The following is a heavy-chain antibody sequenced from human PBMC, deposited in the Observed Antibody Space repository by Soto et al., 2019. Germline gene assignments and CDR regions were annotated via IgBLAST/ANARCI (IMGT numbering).Heavy chain of an antibody. CDR2: ISSSSGLI. CDR1: GFAFSTYS. D-gene: IGHD2-2*02. V-gene: IGHV3-48*01. J-gene: IGHJ4*02. CDR3: ARDHTLLNSYFDR. Sequence: GGSLRLSCAASGFAFSTYSMNWVRQVPGKGLEWVSYISSSSGLIYYADSVQGRFTISRDNAKNSLFLQMNSLRAEDTAVYYCARDHTLLNSYFDRWGQGTLVTVSS.